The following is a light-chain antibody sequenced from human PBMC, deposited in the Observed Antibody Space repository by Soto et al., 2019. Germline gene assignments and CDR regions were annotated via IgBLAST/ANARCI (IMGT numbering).Light chain of an antibody. CDR1: QILLFSDGRTY. CDR2: EVS. Sequence: EIVMTHTPGSRAAPHGRAAHSSFNSSQILLFSDGRTYFFWYLQKPGHPPQLLISEVSNRFTGVPDRFSGSGSGTDFTLKISRVEAEDVGVYYCMQSVQLPLNCGEGTMVDIK. CDR3: MQSVQLPLN. J-gene: IGKJ4*01. V-gene: IGKV2D-29*01.